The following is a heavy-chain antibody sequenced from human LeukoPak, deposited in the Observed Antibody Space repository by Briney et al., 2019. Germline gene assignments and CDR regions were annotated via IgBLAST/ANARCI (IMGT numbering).Heavy chain of an antibody. CDR2: ISSSSSTI. CDR3: ARAGSYGSGDY. Sequence: GGSLRLSCGASGFTFRTYSINWVRQAPGKGLEWISYISSSSSTIYYADSVKGRFTISRDNAKNSLYLEMNSLRAEDTAVYYCARAGSYGSGDYWGQGTLVTVSS. V-gene: IGHV3-48*01. CDR1: GFTFRTYS. D-gene: IGHD3-10*01. J-gene: IGHJ4*02.